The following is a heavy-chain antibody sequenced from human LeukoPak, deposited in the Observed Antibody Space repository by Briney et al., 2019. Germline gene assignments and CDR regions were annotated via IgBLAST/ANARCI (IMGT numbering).Heavy chain of an antibody. CDR3: ARVARFEQLVYFDY. CDR2: IDYSGNT. V-gene: IGHV4-59*02. J-gene: IGHJ4*02. Sequence: PSETLSLTCTVSGGSVNSYYWSWIRQPPGKGLEWLGYIDYSGNTNYSPSLQSRLTISVDTSKNQFSLKLTSVTAADTAVYYCARVARFEQLVYFDYWGQGTLVTVSS. D-gene: IGHD6-13*01. CDR1: GGSVNSYY.